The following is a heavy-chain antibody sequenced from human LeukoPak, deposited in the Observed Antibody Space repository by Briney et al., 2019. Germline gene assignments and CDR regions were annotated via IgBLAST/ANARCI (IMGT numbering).Heavy chain of an antibody. CDR3: ARVPGVWFYYYCGMDV. CDR2: INHSGST. J-gene: IGHJ6*02. CDR1: GGSFSGYY. Sequence: PSETLSLTCAVYGGSFSGYYWSWIRQPPGKGLEWIGEINHSGSTNYNPSLKSRVTISVDTSKNQLSLKLSSVTAADTAVYYCARVPGVWFYYYCGMDVWGQGTTVTVSS. D-gene: IGHD3-10*01. V-gene: IGHV4-34*01.